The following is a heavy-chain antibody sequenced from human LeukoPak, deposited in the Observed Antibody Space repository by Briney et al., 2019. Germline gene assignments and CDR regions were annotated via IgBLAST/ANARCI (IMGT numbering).Heavy chain of an antibody. V-gene: IGHV3-30*18. D-gene: IGHD3-16*01. CDR1: GFTFNNYA. CDR2: ISNDESKK. J-gene: IGHJ4*02. CDR3: AKDRYSYAFEYFES. Sequence: PGGSLRLSCAASGFTFNNYAMNWVRQAPGKGLEWVAVISNDESKKYYADSVKGRFTISRDNSKNTLSLQVSSLRAEDTAVYYCAKDRYSYAFEYFESWGQGTLVTVSS.